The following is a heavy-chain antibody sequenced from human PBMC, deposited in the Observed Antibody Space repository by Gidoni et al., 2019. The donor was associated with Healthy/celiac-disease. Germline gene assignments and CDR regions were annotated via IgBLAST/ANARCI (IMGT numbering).Heavy chain of an antibody. J-gene: IGHJ4*02. V-gene: IGHV1-18*01. Sequence: QVQLVQSGAAVKKPGASVKVSCKASGYTFTDYGISWVRQAPGQGLEWMGWISVYNGNTNYAQRFQGRVTMTTDTSTNTAYMELRSLRSDDTAVYYCARDSRHYYDSSGDYRPFDFCGQGTLVTVSS. CDR1: GYTFTDYG. D-gene: IGHD3-22*01. CDR2: ISVYNGNT. CDR3: ARDSRHYYDSSGDYRPFDF.